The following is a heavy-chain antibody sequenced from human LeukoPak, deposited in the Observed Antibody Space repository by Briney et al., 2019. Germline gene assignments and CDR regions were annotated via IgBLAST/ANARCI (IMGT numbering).Heavy chain of an antibody. CDR3: TRPSELLGIYYYYYVDV. CDR2: IRTKTDDYAT. Sequence: GGSLKLSCAASGFTFSGSVIHWVRQASGKGLEGVGRIRTKTDDYATAYAASVKGRFTISRDDSKNMAYLQMNSLKTEDTAVYYCTRPSELLGIYYYYYVDVWGKGTTVTVSS. V-gene: IGHV3-73*01. D-gene: IGHD3-10*01. CDR1: GFTFSGSV. J-gene: IGHJ6*03.